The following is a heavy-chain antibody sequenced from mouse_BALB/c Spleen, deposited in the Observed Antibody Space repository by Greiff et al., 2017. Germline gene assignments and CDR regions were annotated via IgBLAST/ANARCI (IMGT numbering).Heavy chain of an antibody. Sequence: QVQLQQPGAELVKPGASVKLSCKASGYTFTSYWMHWVKQRPGQGLEWIGEINPSNGRTNYNEKFKSKATLTVDKSSSTAYMQLSSLTSEDSAVYYCASREDYGYDGCFDYWGQGTTLTVSA. CDR1: GYTFTSYW. V-gene: IGHV1S81*02. CDR2: INPSNGRT. J-gene: IGHJ2*01. CDR3: ASREDYGYDGCFDY. D-gene: IGHD2-14*01.